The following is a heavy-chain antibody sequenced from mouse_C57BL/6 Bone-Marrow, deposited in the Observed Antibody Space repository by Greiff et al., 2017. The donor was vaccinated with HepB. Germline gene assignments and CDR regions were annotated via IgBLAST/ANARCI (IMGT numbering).Heavy chain of an antibody. D-gene: IGHD1-1*01. CDR2: ISSGGSYT. Sequence: EVMLVESGGDLVKPGGSLKLSCAASGFTFSSYGMSWVRQTPDKRLEWVATISSGGSYTYYPDSVKGRFTISRDNAKNTLYLQMSSLKSEDTAMYYCARRAVAHWYFDVWGTGTTVTVSS. CDR3: ARRAVAHWYFDV. J-gene: IGHJ1*03. CDR1: GFTFSSYG. V-gene: IGHV5-6*02.